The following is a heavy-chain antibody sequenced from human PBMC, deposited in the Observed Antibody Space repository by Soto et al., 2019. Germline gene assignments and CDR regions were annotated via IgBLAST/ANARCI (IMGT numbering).Heavy chain of an antibody. D-gene: IGHD3-10*01. CDR3: ARDSILGFGESHRFDY. CDR1: GYTFTGYY. CDR2: INPNSGGT. V-gene: IGHV1-2*04. Sequence: ASVKVSCKASGYTFTGYYMHWVQQAPGQGLEWMGWINPNSGGTNYAQKFQGWVTMTRDTSISTAYMELSRLRSDDTAVYYCARDSILGFGESHRFDYWGQGTLVTVSS. J-gene: IGHJ4*02.